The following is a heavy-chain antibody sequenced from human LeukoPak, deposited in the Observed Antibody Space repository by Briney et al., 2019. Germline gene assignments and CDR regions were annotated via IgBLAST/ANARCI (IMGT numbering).Heavy chain of an antibody. D-gene: IGHD1-26*01. CDR1: GGSISSGGYY. Sequence: SETLSLTCTVSGGSISSGGYYWSWIRQHPGKGLEWIGYTYYSGSTYYNPSLKSRVTISVDTSKNQFSLKLSSVTAADTAVYYCARFLTAGRRSTDWFDPWGQGTLVTVSS. J-gene: IGHJ5*02. CDR3: ARFLTAGRRSTDWFDP. CDR2: TYYSGST. V-gene: IGHV4-31*03.